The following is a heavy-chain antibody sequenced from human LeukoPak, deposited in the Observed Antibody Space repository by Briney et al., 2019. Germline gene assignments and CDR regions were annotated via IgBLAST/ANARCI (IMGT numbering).Heavy chain of an antibody. CDR3: ASLLNGGVSHWFDP. CDR2: IYYSGST. V-gene: IGHV4-39*01. CDR1: GFTFSNFW. D-gene: IGHD7-27*01. Sequence: GSLRLSCTASGFTFSNFWMGWVRQPPGKGLEWIGTIYYSGSTYYNPSLKSRATMSVDTSKNQFSLKLSSVTAADTAVYYCASLLNGGVSHWFDPWGQGTLVTVSS. J-gene: IGHJ5*02.